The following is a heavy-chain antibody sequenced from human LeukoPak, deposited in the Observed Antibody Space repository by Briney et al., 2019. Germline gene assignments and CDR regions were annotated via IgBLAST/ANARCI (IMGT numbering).Heavy chain of an antibody. J-gene: IGHJ4*02. D-gene: IGHD3-22*01. CDR3: ARGELGDSSGFSFFDY. CDR1: RGTFSSY. V-gene: IGHV1-69*05. CDR2: VIAIFGRV. Sequence: ASVKVSCKVSRGTFSSYVSWVRQAPGQGLEWIGGVIAIFGRVKYGQKFQGRATITTDESTSTAYMELSSLTSEDTGVYYCARGELGDSSGFSFFDYWGQGTLVTVSS.